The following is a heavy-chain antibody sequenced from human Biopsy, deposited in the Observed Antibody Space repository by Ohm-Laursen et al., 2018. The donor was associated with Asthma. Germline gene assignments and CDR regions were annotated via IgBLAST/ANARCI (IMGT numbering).Heavy chain of an antibody. J-gene: IGHJ4*02. D-gene: IGHD2-15*01. Sequence: GSLRLSCAASGFTFSSYAMSWVRQAPGKGLEWVSVIYSGGSTYYADSVKGRFTISRDNSKNTLDLQMNSLRAEDTAVYYCGRDYPLVDWGQGTLVTVSS. V-gene: IGHV3-53*01. CDR2: IYSGGST. CDR3: GRDYPLVD. CDR1: GFTFSSYA.